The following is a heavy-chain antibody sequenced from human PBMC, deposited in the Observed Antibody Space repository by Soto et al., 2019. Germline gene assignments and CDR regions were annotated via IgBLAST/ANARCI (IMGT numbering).Heavy chain of an antibody. CDR2: IYYSGST. V-gene: IGHV4-31*03. CDR1: GGSISSGGYY. D-gene: IGHD5-18*01. Sequence: QVQLQESGPGLVKPSQTLSVTCTVSGGSISSGGYYWSWIRQHPGKGLEWIGYIYYSGSTYYNPSLKSRVTISVDTSKNQFSLKLSSVTAADTAVYYCARVNVRGSGYSYGLNAFDIWGQGTMVTVSS. J-gene: IGHJ3*02. CDR3: ARVNVRGSGYSYGLNAFDI.